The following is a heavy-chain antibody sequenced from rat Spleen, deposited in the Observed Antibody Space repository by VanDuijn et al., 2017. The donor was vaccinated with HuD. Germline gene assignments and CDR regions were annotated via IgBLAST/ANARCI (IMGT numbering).Heavy chain of an antibody. D-gene: IGHD1-10*01. CDR1: GFTFSDSY. J-gene: IGHJ4*01. CDR3: ARPSTYYYVMDT. V-gene: IGHV5-22*01. Sequence: EVQLVESGGGLVQPGRSLKLSCAASGFTFSDSYMAWVRQAPKKGLEWVASISYEGSSTYYGDSVKGRFTISRDNAKTTLYLQMSSLRSEDTATYYCARPSTYYYVMDTWGQGASVTVSS. CDR2: ISYEGSST.